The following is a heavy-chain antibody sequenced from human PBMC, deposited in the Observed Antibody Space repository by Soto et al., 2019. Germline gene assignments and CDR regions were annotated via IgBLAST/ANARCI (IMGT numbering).Heavy chain of an antibody. CDR3: ARGNSYHYDSSGYKSPFQY. V-gene: IGHV1-69*01. Sequence: QVQLVQSGAEVKKPGSSVKVSCKASGGTFSSYAINWVRQAPGQGLEWMGGIIPLFVTANYAQKFKGRVTITADECTTTAYMELSSLRSEDTAVYYCARGNSYHYDSSGYKSPFQYWGQGTLVSVSS. D-gene: IGHD3-22*01. J-gene: IGHJ4*02. CDR2: IIPLFVTA. CDR1: GGTFSSYA.